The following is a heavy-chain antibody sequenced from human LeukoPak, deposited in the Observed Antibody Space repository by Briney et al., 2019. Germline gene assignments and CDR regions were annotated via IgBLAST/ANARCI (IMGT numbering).Heavy chain of an antibody. J-gene: IGHJ5*01. CDR1: GFPFNSYP. D-gene: IGHD3-22*01. CDR2: ISGSGSST. V-gene: IGHV3-23*01. CDR3: AKGRAGNYYYDSSDS. Sequence: GGTLSLSCAASGFPFNSYPMSGAPQAPGKGRECVSAISGSGSSTYYADAVQGRFTISRDNSKNTLYLQMNSLRAEDTAVYYCAKGRAGNYYYDSSDSWGQGSLVTVSS.